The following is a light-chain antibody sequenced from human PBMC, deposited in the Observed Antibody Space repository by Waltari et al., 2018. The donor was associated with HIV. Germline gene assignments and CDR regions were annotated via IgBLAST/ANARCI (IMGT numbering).Light chain of an antibody. J-gene: IGKJ4*01. Sequence: DIVLTQTLLPLSVTPGQPASIPCKPVQSLLHIDGQTYLYWYLQKPGQPPQALIYEFSNRFFGVSDRFSGSGSGTDFTLKISRVEAEDVGVYYCMQTIQFPLTFGGGTKVEIK. CDR2: EFS. V-gene: IGKV2D-29*01. CDR1: QSLLHIDGQTY. CDR3: MQTIQFPLT.